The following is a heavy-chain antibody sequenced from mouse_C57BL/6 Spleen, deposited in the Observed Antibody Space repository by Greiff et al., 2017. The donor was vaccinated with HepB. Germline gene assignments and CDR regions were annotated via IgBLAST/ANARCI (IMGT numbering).Heavy chain of an antibody. Sequence: EVKLMESGPELVKPGASVKISCKASGYSFTGYYMNWVKQSPEKSLEWIGEINPSTGGTTYNQKFKAKATLTVDKSSSTAYMQLKSLTSEDSAVYYCARGGYYKFAYWGQGTLVTVSA. J-gene: IGHJ3*01. D-gene: IGHD2-3*01. V-gene: IGHV1-42*01. CDR2: INPSTGGT. CDR3: ARGGYYKFAY. CDR1: GYSFTGYY.